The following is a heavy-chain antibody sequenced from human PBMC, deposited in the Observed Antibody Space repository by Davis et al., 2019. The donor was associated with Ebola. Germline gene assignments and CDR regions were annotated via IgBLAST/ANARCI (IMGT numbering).Heavy chain of an antibody. Sequence: PGGSLRLSCAASGFTFSTYSMNWVRQAPGKGLEWVSSMCSSGSYIYYTDSVKGRFTISRDNAKNSLYLQMNSLRAEDTAVYYCARDIGWELLRVYYYGMDVWGKGTTVTVSS. V-gene: IGHV3-21*01. J-gene: IGHJ6*04. CDR3: ARDIGWELLRVYYYGMDV. D-gene: IGHD1-26*01. CDR2: MCSSGSYI. CDR1: GFTFSTYS.